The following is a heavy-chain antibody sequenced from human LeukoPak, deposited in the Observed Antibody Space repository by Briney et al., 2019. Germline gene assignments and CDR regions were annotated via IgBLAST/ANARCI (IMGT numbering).Heavy chain of an antibody. V-gene: IGHV3-30*04. CDR2: ISNDGSHK. CDR1: GFTFSNYG. Sequence: GGPLRLSCGVSGFTFSNYGMHWVRQAPGKGLEWVAVISNDGSHKYHADSVKGRFTISRDNSKNTLFVQMNNLRAEDTAVYYWARVGCTGTGCYHYYCYGLEVWGQGTTVSASS. J-gene: IGHJ6*02. D-gene: IGHD2-15*01. CDR3: ARVGCTGTGCYHYYCYGLEV.